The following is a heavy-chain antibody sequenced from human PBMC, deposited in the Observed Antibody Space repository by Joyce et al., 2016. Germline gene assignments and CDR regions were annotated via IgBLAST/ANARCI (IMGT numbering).Heavy chain of an antibody. CDR3: ARGHCATATCSYPY. V-gene: IGHV1-69*06. D-gene: IGHD2-2*01. Sequence: QVQLVQSGAEVKKPGSSVKVSCKASGGSLRSYAISWVRQAHGQGLEWMGGIIPVFGTPNDAQKFQGRLTITADKSTSTAYMHLSSLRSEDTAMYFCARGHCATATCSYPYWGQGTLVTVSS. CDR1: GGSLRSYA. CDR2: IIPVFGTP. J-gene: IGHJ4*02.